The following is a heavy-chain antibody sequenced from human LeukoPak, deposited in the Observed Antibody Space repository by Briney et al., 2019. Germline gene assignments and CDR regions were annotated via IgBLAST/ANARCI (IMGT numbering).Heavy chain of an antibody. CDR1: GYTFTNYY. CDR2: INPNSGGT. D-gene: IGHD2-2*01. V-gene: IGHV1-2*02. Sequence: GASVKVSCKAPGYTFTNYYIHWVRQAPGQGLEWMGWINPNSGGTNYAQKFQGRVTMTRDTSISTAYMELSRLRSDDTAVYYCARDQTRGYCSSTSCQPYYMDVWGKGTTVTVSS. J-gene: IGHJ6*03. CDR3: ARDQTRGYCSSTSCQPYYMDV.